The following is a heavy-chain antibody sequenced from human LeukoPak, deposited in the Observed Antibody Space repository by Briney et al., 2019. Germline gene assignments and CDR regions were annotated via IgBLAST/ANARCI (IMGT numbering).Heavy chain of an antibody. CDR3: AKLLGTATTYDS. V-gene: IGHV3-7*01. CDR2: INPDGSQK. D-gene: IGHD5-24*01. J-gene: IGHJ4*02. CDR1: GFTFSGNW. Sequence: GGSLRLSCEASGFTFSGNWMSWVRQAPGKGLDWVASINPDGSQKLYVDSVKGRFTISRDNTKSSLYLQMNSLGAEDTAMYYCAKLLGTATTYDSWGQGTRVTVSS.